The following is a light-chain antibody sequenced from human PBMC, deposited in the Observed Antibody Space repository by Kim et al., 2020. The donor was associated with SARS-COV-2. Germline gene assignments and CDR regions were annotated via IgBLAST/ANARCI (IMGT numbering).Light chain of an antibody. Sequence: GQSITISCTGTRNDIGQKNYISWYQQHPGKAPKVIIYSVSRRPSGVSGRFSGSKSGYMASLTISGLQAEDEADYYCSSYTAFNTIIFGGGTQLTVL. V-gene: IGLV2-14*03. CDR3: SSYTAFNTII. CDR1: RNDIGQKNY. J-gene: IGLJ2*01. CDR2: SVS.